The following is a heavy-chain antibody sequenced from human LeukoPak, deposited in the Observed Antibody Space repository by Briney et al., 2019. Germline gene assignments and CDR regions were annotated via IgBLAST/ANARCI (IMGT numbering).Heavy chain of an antibody. J-gene: IGHJ4*02. CDR3: ARHEGNCSSTSCYSIFDY. CDR1: GYSFTSYW. D-gene: IGHD2-2*02. Sequence: GESLKISCNGSGYSFTSYWIGWVRQMPGKGLEWVGIIYPGDSDTRYSPSFQGQVTISADKSISTAYLQWSSLKASDTAMYYCARHEGNCSSTSCYSIFDYWGQGTLVTVSS. V-gene: IGHV5-51*01. CDR2: IYPGDSDT.